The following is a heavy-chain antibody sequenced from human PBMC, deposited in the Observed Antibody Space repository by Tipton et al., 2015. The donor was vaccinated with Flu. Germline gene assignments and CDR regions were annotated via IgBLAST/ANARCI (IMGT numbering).Heavy chain of an antibody. J-gene: IGHJ4*02. CDR1: GFTFSSYA. CDR2: IQYDGSNI. V-gene: IGHV3-30*02. CDR3: AKDRSGSWTFDY. D-gene: IGHD6-13*01. Sequence: LRLSCAASGFTFSSYAMHWVRQAPGKGLEWVAVIQYDGSNIRYADSVKGRFTISRDNSKKTLYLQMNSLRGEDTGVYYCAKDRSGSWTFDYCGQGSLVTVSS.